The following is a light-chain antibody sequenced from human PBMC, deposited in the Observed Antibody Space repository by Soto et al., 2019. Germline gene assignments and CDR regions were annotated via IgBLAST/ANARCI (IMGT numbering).Light chain of an antibody. CDR3: QSYDGSLSDYV. CDR1: ATFD. J-gene: IGLJ1*01. CDR2: KNS. V-gene: IGLV1-40*01. Sequence: QSVLTQPPSVSGAPEQRVTISCTGATFDVHWYQQLPESAPKLLIFKNSNRPAGVPDRFSGSKSGTSASLTITGLQAGDEADYYCQSYDGSLSDYVFGPGTKLTVL.